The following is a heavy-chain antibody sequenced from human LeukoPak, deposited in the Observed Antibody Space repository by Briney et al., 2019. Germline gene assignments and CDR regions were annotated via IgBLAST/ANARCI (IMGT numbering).Heavy chain of an antibody. D-gene: IGHD3-10*01. CDR1: GFTFSSYT. V-gene: IGHV3-23*01. Sequence: GGSLRLSCAASGFTFSSYTMSWVRQAPGKGLEWVSTISGSDGSTYYADSVKGRFTISRDNSKNTLHLQMNSLRADDTATYYCAKDRYASGSYYYDYWGQGTLVTDPS. J-gene: IGHJ4*02. CDR3: AKDRYASGSYYYDY. CDR2: ISGSDGST.